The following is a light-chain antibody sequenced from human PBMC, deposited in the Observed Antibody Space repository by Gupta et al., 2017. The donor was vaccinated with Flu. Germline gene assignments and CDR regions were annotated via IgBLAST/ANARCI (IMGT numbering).Light chain of an antibody. J-gene: IGLJ1*01. CDR1: SSDVGADNY. V-gene: IGLV2-14*03. Sequence: SSDVGADNYVSWYQQHPDTAPQVVIYDVTTRPSGVSTRFSGSKSGTTASLTISGLQAEDEADYYCCSRTSGDTLLVFGTGTKVSVL. CDR3: CSRTSGDTLLV. CDR2: DVT.